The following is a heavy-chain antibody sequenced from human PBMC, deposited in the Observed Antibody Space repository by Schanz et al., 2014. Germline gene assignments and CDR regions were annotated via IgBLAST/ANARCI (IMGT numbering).Heavy chain of an antibody. CDR2: IIPITGIT. CDR1: GYFFSSYG. V-gene: IGHV1-69*04. D-gene: IGHD5-12*01. CDR3: ARTGYDPSLTH. J-gene: IGHJ4*02. Sequence: QVQLVQSEAAVKKPGASVKVSCKASGYFFSSYGISWVRHAPGQGLEWMGRIIPITGITNYAQKFQGRVTFTADKSTSTAFLEVNSLRSEDTAVYYCARTGYDPSLTHWGQGTLVTVSS.